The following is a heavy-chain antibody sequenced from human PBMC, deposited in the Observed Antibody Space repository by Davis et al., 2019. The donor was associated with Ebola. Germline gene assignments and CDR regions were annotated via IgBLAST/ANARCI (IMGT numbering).Heavy chain of an antibody. V-gene: IGHV4-30-4*07. CDR1: GGFVSSGGYS. Sequence: MPSETLSLTCAVSGGFVSSGGYSWSWIRQSPGKGLEWIGYYYYTGSTYYNPSLKSRVTISVDTSKNQFSLKLSSVTAADTAVYYCARHFARYCTNGVCYTVHYYYGMDVWGKGTTVTVSS. CDR2: YYYTGST. CDR3: ARHFARYCTNGVCYTVHYYYGMDV. D-gene: IGHD2-8*01. J-gene: IGHJ6*04.